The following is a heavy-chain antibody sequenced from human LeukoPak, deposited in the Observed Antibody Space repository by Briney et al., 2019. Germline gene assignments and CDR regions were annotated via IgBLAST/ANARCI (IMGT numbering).Heavy chain of an antibody. CDR1: GFIFTNYF. J-gene: IGHJ4*02. Sequence: GGSLRLSCAASGFIFTNYFMSWVRQAPGKGLEWVSAISGSGGSTYYADSVKGRFTISRDNSKNTLYLQMNSLRAEDTAVYYCARGIAEFDYWGQGTLVTVSS. CDR2: ISGSGGST. D-gene: IGHD6-13*01. CDR3: ARGIAEFDY. V-gene: IGHV3-23*01.